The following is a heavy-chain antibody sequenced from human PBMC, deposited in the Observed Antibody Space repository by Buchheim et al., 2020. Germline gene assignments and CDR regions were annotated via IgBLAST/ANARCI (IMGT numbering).Heavy chain of an antibody. CDR2: IYYSGRT. CDR3: ARDVGGYSDYGANHWYFDL. V-gene: IGHV4-61*01. J-gene: IGHJ2*01. CDR1: GGSVSSGSYY. D-gene: IGHD5-12*01. Sequence: QVQLQESGPGLVKPSETLSLTCSVSGGSVSSGSYYWSWIRQPPGQGLEWIGYIYYSGRTNYNPSLKSRVTISVDTSKNQFSLKLSSVTAADTAVYYCARDVGGYSDYGANHWYFDLWGRGTL.